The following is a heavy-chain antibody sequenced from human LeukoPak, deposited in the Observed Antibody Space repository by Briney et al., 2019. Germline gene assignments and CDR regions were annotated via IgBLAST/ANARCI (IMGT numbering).Heavy chain of an antibody. CDR3: AKGGWAYSSTTYYFDY. CDR1: GFTFSSYS. V-gene: IGHV3-21*04. D-gene: IGHD6-13*01. Sequence: GGSLRLSCAASGFTFSSYSMNWVRQAPGKGLEWVSSISSSSSYIYYADSVKGRFTISRDNAKNSLYLQMNSLRAEDMALYYCAKGGWAYSSTTYYFDYWGQGTLVTVSS. J-gene: IGHJ4*02. CDR2: ISSSSSYI.